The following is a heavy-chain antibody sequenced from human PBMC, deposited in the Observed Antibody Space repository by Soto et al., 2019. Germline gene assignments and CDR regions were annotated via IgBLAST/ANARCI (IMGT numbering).Heavy chain of an antibody. CDR3: ARVYGRGDYFDF. J-gene: IGHJ4*02. D-gene: IGHD1-26*01. CDR1: GTTISSGDHY. CDR2: MYYTGNT. Sequence: QVQLQESGPGLVKPSQTLSLTCTVSGTTISSGDHYWSWIRQAPGKGLEWIGYMYYTGNTYYNTSLQSRVTLSGDTTKNQFSLKMTSVTAADTAMYFCARVYGRGDYFDFWGRGTLVSVSS. V-gene: IGHV4-30-4*01.